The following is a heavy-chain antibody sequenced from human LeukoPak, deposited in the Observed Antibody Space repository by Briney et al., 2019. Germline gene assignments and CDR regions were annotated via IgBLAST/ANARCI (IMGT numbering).Heavy chain of an antibody. D-gene: IGHD6-19*01. Sequence: QPGGSLRLSCEGSGFSFSDYGMHWVREAPGKGLEWVAVISDDGSNQYLANSVEGRFAISRDNSKDTVYLHMNGVRPEDTAVYFCAQDLPADPGWGWYRVRFIFHSWGQGTLVTVSA. CDR1: GFSFSDYG. CDR2: ISDDGSNQ. V-gene: IGHV3-30*18. CDR3: AQDLPADPGWGWYRVRFIFHS. J-gene: IGHJ4*02.